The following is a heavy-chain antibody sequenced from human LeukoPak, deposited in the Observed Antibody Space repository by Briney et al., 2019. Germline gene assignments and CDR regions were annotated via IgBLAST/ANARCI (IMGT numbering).Heavy chain of an antibody. V-gene: IGHV4-34*01. Sequence: PSETLSLTCAVYGGSFSGYYWSWIRQSPGKGLEWIGEINHSGSTNYNPSLKSRVTISVDTSKNQFSLKLSSVTAADTAVYYCARDLVYCSGGSCYSEAFDIWGQGTMVTVSS. CDR2: INHSGST. CDR3: ARDLVYCSGGSCYSEAFDI. J-gene: IGHJ3*02. D-gene: IGHD2-15*01. CDR1: GGSFSGYY.